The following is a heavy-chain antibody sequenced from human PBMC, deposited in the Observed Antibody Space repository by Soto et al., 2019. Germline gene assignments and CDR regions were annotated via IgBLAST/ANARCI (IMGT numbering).Heavy chain of an antibody. J-gene: IGHJ6*02. CDR3: AREFRVNYYGMDV. CDR2: IYYRGST. V-gene: IGHV4-31*03. D-gene: IGHD3-10*01. Sequence: PSETLALTGTVSGGSISSGGYYWGWIRQHPGKGLEWIGYIYYRGSTYYHPSLKSRVTISVDTSKNQFSLKLSSVTAADTAVYYCAREFRVNYYGMDVWGQGTTVTVSS. CDR1: GGSISSGGYY.